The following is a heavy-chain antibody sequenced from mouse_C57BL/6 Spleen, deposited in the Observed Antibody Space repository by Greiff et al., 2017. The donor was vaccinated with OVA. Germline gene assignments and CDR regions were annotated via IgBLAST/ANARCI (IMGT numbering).Heavy chain of an antibody. J-gene: IGHJ1*03. CDR1: GYAFSSYW. D-gene: IGHD2-2*01. CDR2: IYPGDGDT. Sequence: VQLQQSGAELVKPGASVKISCKASGYAFSSYWMNWVKQRPGKGLEWIGQIYPGDGDTNYNGKFKGKATLTADKSSSTAYMQLSSLTSEDSAVYFCAREDYGYDWYFDVWGTGTTVTVSS. V-gene: IGHV1-80*01. CDR3: AREDYGYDWYFDV.